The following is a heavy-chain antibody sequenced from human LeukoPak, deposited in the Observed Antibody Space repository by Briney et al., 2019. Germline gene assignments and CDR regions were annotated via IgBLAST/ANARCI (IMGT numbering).Heavy chain of an antibody. CDR2: IYYSGST. J-gene: IGHJ5*02. CDR3: ARGRSPYGSGSYDHWFDP. CDR1: GGSISSGDYY. Sequence: PSETLSLTCTVSGGSISSGDYYWSWIRQPPGKGLEWIGYIYYSGSTCYNPSLKSRVTISVDTSKNQFSLKLSSVTAADTAVYYCARGRSPYGSGSYDHWFDPWGQGTLVTVSS. D-gene: IGHD3-10*01. V-gene: IGHV4-30-4*01.